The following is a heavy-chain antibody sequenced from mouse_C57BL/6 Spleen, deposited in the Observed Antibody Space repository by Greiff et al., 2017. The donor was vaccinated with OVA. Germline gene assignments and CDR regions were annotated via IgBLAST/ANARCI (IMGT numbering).Heavy chain of an antibody. CDR2: IDPSDSYT. CDR1: GYTFTSYW. CDR3: ARSPDGYGGFAY. V-gene: IGHV1-69*01. D-gene: IGHD2-2*01. J-gene: IGHJ3*01. Sequence: VQLQQSGAELVMPGASVKLSCKASGYTFTSYWMHWVKQRPGQGLEWIGEIDPSDSYTNYNQKFKGKSTLTVDKSSSTAYMQLSSLTSEDSAVYYCARSPDGYGGFAYWGQGTLVTVSA.